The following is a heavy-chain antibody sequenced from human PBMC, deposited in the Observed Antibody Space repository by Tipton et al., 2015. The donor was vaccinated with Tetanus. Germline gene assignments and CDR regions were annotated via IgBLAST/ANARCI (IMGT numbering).Heavy chain of an antibody. CDR2: IYPGDSDT. J-gene: IGHJ3*02. Sequence: QLVQSGAEVKKPGESLKISCKGSGYSFTSYWIGWVRQMPGKGLEWMGIIYPGDSDTRYSPPFQGRVTISADKSISTAYLQWSSLKASDPAMYYCARLEAAVTRGGGAFDIWGQGTMVTVSS. CDR1: GYSFTSYW. CDR3: ARLEAAVTRGGGAFDI. D-gene: IGHD6-13*01. V-gene: IGHV5-51*01.